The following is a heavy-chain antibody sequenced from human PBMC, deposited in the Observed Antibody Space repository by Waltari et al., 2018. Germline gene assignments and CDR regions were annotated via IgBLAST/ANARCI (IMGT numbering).Heavy chain of an antibody. J-gene: IGHJ6*03. CDR2: ISSFGTT. D-gene: IGHD7-27*01. CDR1: GFPFSRYN. CDR3: ARAKTGDYYYYYYMDV. V-gene: IGHV3-48*04. Sequence: EVQLVESGGGLVQPGGSLRLSCAASGFPFSRYNMNWVRQAPGKGLEWLSYISSFGTTDYADSVKGRFTISRDNADNSLSLQMNSLRAEDTAVYYCARAKTGDYYYYYYMDVWGKGTTVTISS.